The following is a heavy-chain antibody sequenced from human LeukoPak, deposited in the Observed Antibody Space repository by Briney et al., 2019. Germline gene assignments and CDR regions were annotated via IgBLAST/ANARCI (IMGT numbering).Heavy chain of an antibody. Sequence: GGSLRLSCAVSGFTVSGNYMSWVRQAPGKGPEWVSVVYSGGSTYYAASVKGRFTISRDNSKNTLYLQMNRLRAEDTAVYYCAREDRTTVVKVFDYWGQGTLVTVSS. J-gene: IGHJ4*02. CDR2: VYSGGST. D-gene: IGHD4-23*01. CDR1: GFTVSGNY. CDR3: AREDRTTVVKVFDY. V-gene: IGHV3-66*01.